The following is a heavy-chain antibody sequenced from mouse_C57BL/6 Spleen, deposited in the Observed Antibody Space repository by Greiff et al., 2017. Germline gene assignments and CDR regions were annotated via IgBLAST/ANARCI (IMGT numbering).Heavy chain of an antibody. CDR3: AIGPYGYDGAY. Sequence: VQGVESGAELVKPGASVKVSCKASGYTFTSYCMHWVKQRPGQGLEWIGRFHPSDGDTNYNQKFKGKATLTVDKSSSTAYMQLSSLTSEDSAVYYCAIGPYGYDGAYWGQGTLVTVSA. CDR1: GYTFTSYC. V-gene: IGHV1-74*01. D-gene: IGHD2-2*01. J-gene: IGHJ3*01. CDR2: FHPSDGDT.